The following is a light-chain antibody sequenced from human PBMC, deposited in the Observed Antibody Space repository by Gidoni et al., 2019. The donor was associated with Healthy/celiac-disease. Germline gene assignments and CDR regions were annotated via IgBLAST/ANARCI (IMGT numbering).Light chain of an antibody. CDR3: QQSYSTPWT. Sequence: DIQMTQSPSSLSASVGDRVTITCRASQSISSYLNWYQQKPGKAPKLLIYAASSLQSGVPSRFSCSVSGTDFTLTISILQPEDFATYYCQQSYSTPWTFGQGTKVEIK. CDR2: AAS. J-gene: IGKJ1*01. CDR1: QSISSY. V-gene: IGKV1-39*01.